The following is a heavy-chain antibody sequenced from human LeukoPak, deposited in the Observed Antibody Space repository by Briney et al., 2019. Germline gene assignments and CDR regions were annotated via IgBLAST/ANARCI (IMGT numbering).Heavy chain of an antibody. J-gene: IGHJ4*02. CDR1: GYSFTDYD. CDR2: MNPNSGNT. CDR3: ARGALPLSALAR. V-gene: IGHV1-8*01. Sequence: ASVKVSCKASGYSFTDYDINWVRQATGQGLEWMGWMNPNSGNTGYAQKFQGRVTMTRDTSTSTVYMELSSLRSEDTAVYYCARGALPLSALARWGQGTLVTVSS. D-gene: IGHD2/OR15-2a*01.